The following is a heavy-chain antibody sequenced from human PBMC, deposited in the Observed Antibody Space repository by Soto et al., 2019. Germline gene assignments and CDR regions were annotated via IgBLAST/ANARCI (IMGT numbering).Heavy chain of an antibody. Sequence: ASVKVSCKASGYTFTDYYMHWVRQAPGQGLEWMGWINPNSGGTNYAQKFQGWVTMTRDTSISTAYMELSRLRSDDTAVYYCARDDPHYYDSSGSFQHWGQGTLVTVSS. CDR2: INPNSGGT. V-gene: IGHV1-2*04. J-gene: IGHJ1*01. CDR3: ARDDPHYYDSSGSFQH. D-gene: IGHD3-22*01. CDR1: GYTFTDYY.